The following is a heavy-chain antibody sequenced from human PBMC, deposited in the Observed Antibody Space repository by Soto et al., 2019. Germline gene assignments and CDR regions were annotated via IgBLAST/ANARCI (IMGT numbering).Heavy chain of an antibody. D-gene: IGHD3-16*01. V-gene: IGHV3-74*01. J-gene: IGHJ4*02. CDR1: GFALSRYW. CDR2: INSGGNIT. Sequence: GGSLRLSCTASGFALSRYWMYWVRQAPGKGLVWVSHINSGGNITPYPDSVRGRFTISRDNSKNTLYLDMHSLTTDDTAVYFCAKDRRAGGNSAFYFDFWGQGAQVTVSS. CDR3: AKDRRAGGNSAFYFDF.